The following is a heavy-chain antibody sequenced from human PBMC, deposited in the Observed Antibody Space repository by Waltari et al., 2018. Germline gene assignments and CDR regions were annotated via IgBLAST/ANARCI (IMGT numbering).Heavy chain of an antibody. CDR3: AKDSGSGSYFKS. CDR1: GFTFSRYG. J-gene: IGHJ4*02. CDR2: IRYDGSNK. V-gene: IGHV3-30*02. Sequence: QVQLVESGGGVVQPGGSLRLSCAASGFTFSRYGIHWVRQAPGKGLEWVAFIRYDGSNKYYADSVKGRFTISRDNSKNTLYLQMNSLRAEDTAVYYCAKDSGSGSYFKSWGQGTLVTVSS. D-gene: IGHD3-10*01.